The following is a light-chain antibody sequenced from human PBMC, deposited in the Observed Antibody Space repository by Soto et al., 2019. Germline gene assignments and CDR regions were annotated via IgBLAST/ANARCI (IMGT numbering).Light chain of an antibody. CDR3: QQYNTWRFT. Sequence: EIVMTQSPATLSVSPGERATLSCRASQSVSSNLAWYQQKPGQAPRLLIYGASTRATGIPARFSGSGSGTEFTLTISSLQSEDFAVYYCQQYNTWRFTFGPGTKVDIK. CDR1: QSVSSN. CDR2: GAS. J-gene: IGKJ3*01. V-gene: IGKV3-15*01.